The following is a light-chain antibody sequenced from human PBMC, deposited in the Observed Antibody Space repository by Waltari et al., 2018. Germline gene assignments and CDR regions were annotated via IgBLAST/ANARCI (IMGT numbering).Light chain of an antibody. CDR1: QSIMSW. CDR2: KAS. CDR3: KQYTTDYT. J-gene: IGKJ2*01. V-gene: IGKV1-5*03. Sequence: DVQMTQSPSTLSASVGDTVSITCRASQSIMSWLAWYQQKAGKGPKVLISKASTLESGVPSRFSGSESWTELTLNISNLQPDDFATYYCKQYTTDYTFGQGTILEIK.